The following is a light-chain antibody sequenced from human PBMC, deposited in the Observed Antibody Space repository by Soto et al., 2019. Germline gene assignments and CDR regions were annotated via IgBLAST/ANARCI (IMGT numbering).Light chain of an antibody. CDR2: KVS. CDR3: LQTTHSLYS. Sequence: VVMTQSPLSLPVTLGQPASISCRSSQSLVHSDGVTYLNWFHQRPGQSPRRLIYKVSNRDSGVPERFSGSGSGTDFTLRISRVEADDVGVYSCLQTTHSLYSFGQGTKLEIK. J-gene: IGKJ2*01. V-gene: IGKV2-30*02. CDR1: QSLVHSDGVTY.